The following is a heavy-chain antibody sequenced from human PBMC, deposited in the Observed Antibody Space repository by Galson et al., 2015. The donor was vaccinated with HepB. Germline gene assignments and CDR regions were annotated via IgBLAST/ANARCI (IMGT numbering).Heavy chain of an antibody. J-gene: IGHJ6*02. Sequence: SCAASEFTFSSYWMNWVHQAPGKGLEWVANINPDGSEKYYVASLRGRFTISRDNAKNSLYLQMDSLRAEDTAVYYCARRISLVRGIITKPDYYYGMDVWGQGTTVTVAS. CDR1: EFTFSSYW. CDR3: ARRISLVRGIITKPDYYYGMDV. CDR2: INPDGSEK. D-gene: IGHD3-10*01. V-gene: IGHV3-7*03.